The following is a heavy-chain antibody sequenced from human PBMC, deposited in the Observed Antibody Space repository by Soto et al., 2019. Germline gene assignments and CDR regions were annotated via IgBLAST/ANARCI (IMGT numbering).Heavy chain of an antibody. CDR1: GGSISSYY. J-gene: IGHJ5*02. CDR2: IYYSGST. CDR3: ARDNGDYVYWFDP. V-gene: IGHV4-59*01. Sequence: SETLSLTCTVSGGSISSYYWSWIRQPPGKGLEWIGYIYYSGSTNYNPSLKSRVTISVDTSKNQFSLKLSSVTAADTAVYYCARDNGDYVYWFDPWGQGTLVTVSS. D-gene: IGHD4-17*01.